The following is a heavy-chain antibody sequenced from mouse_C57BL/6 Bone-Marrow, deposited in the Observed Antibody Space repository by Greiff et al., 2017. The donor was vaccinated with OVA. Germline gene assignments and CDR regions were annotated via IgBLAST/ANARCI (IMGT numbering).Heavy chain of an antibody. V-gene: IGHV8-12*01. Sequence: QVTLKVCGPGILQSSQTLSLTCSFSGFSLSTSGMGVSWIRQPSGQGLEWLAHIYWDDDKRYNPSLKSRHTISKDTSRNQVFLKITSVDTADTATYYCARAPGLLRFWYFDVWGTGTTVTVSS. CDR3: ARAPGLLRFWYFDV. CDR2: IYWDDDK. CDR1: GFSLSTSGMG. J-gene: IGHJ1*03. D-gene: IGHD1-1*01.